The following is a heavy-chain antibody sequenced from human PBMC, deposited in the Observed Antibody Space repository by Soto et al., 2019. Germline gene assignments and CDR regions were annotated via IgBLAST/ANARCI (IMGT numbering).Heavy chain of an antibody. V-gene: IGHV3-23*01. Sequence: GGSLRLSCASSGFTFSSYAMRLVRQAQGKGLEWVSAISGSGDSTYYADSVQGRFTISRDNSKNTLYLQMNSLRAEDTAVYYCARRGSGSYYDYWGQGTLVTVSS. CDR3: ARRGSGSYYDY. CDR1: GFTFSSYA. CDR2: ISGSGDST. D-gene: IGHD1-26*01. J-gene: IGHJ4*02.